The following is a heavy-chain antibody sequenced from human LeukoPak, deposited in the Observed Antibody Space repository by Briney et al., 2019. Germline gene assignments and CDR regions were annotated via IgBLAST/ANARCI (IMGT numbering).Heavy chain of an antibody. V-gene: IGHV4-61*02. D-gene: IGHD5-18*01. J-gene: IGHJ4*02. CDR1: GGSISTGSYN. Sequence: SETLSLTCTVSGGSISTGSYNWTWIRQPAGKGLEWIGRIHTSGSSNYNPSLKSRVTLSVDTSKNHFSLMLSSVTAADTAVYYCARGDPAMANNAFDHWGQGTLVTVSS. CDR3: ARGDPAMANNAFDH. CDR2: IHTSGSS.